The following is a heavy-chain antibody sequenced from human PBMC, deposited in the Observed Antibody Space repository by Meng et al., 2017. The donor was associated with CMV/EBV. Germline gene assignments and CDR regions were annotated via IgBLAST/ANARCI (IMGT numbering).Heavy chain of an antibody. CDR2: ITTGSSHM. CDR1: GFTFSSYS. D-gene: IGHD6-19*01. J-gene: IGHJ4*02. Sequence: GESLKISCAASGFTFSSYSMNWVRQAPGKGLEWVSSITTGSSHMYYADSVKGRFTISRDNAKKSLYLQMNSLRAEDTAVYYCARDQWREIDYWGQGTLVTVS. V-gene: IGHV3-21*01. CDR3: ARDQWREIDY.